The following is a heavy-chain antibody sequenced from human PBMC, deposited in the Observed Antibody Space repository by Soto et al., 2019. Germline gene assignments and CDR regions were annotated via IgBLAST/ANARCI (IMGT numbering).Heavy chain of an antibody. Sequence: QVQLHESGPGLVKPSETLSLTCTVSGGSISTYYWSWIRQPPGKGLEWIGYIYYNGSTNYNPSLKSRVTISVDTSSNQFSLKLSSVTTADTAVYYCARGRYCSGGTCYELGFDYWGQGSLVPVSS. D-gene: IGHD2-15*01. CDR1: GGSISTYY. V-gene: IGHV4-59*01. CDR3: ARGRYCSGGTCYELGFDY. J-gene: IGHJ4*02. CDR2: IYYNGST.